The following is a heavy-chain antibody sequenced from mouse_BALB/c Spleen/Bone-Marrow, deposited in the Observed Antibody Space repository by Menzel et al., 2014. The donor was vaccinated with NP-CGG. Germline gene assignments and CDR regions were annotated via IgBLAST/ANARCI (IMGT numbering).Heavy chain of an antibody. J-gene: IGHJ4*01. CDR3: ARSGKVRNAMDY. Sequence: VQLQQSGAELVRPGVSVKISCEGSGYTFTDYAIHWVKQSHAKSLEWIGLISGYYGDAIYNQKFKGKATVTVDKSSSTAYMDLARLTSEDSAIYYCARSGKVRNAMDYWGQGTSVTVSS. CDR2: ISGYYGDA. CDR1: GYTFTDYA. D-gene: IGHD2-14*01. V-gene: IGHV1S137*01.